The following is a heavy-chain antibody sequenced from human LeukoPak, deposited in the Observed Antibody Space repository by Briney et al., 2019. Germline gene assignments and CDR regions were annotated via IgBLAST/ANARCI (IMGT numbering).Heavy chain of an antibody. V-gene: IGHV4-59*11. CDR3: ATLKRGSIYGYFDF. CDR1: GGSITSHY. CDR2: VLDSVRT. D-gene: IGHD5-18*01. J-gene: IGHJ4*02. Sequence: PSETLSLTCTVSGGSITSHYWSRIRQPPGKGLEWIAYVLDSVRTKDNPSLQSRLTLSADTSKNQFSLRLSSVTAADTAVYYCATLKRGSIYGYFDFWGQGIKVTVSS.